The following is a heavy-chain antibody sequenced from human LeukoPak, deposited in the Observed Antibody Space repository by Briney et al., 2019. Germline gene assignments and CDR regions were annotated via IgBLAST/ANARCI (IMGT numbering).Heavy chain of an antibody. J-gene: IGHJ4*02. V-gene: IGHV3-20*04. CDR1: GFTFSSYS. CDR2: INWNGGST. D-gene: IGHD2-21*02. Sequence: PGGSLRLSCAASGFTFSSYSMNWVRQAPGKGLEWVSGINWNGGSTGYADSVKGRFTISRDNAKKSLYLQMNSLRAEDTAFYYCAREGVTGDYLDYWGQGTLVTVSS. CDR3: AREGVTGDYLDY.